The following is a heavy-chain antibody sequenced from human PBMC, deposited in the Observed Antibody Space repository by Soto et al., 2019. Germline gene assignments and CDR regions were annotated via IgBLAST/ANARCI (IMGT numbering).Heavy chain of an antibody. CDR3: VRENYYYGLDV. J-gene: IGHJ6*02. CDR1: GFDASVSF. V-gene: IGHV3-66*01. CDR2: INNAYST. Sequence: GALRLSCAASGFDASVSFMTWVRQAPGKGLEWVSAINNAYSTFYADSVKGRFTISRDNSKNTVYLQMNSLRVEDTAMYYCVRENYYYGLDVWGQGTAVTVSS.